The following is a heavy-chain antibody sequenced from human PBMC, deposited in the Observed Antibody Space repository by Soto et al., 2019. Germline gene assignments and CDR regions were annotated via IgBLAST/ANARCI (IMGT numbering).Heavy chain of an antibody. Sequence: QVQLVQSGAAVKKPGSSVKVSCKASGGTFSNYVVNWVRQAPGQGLAWRGRIIPISGAANYAQKFQGRVTITTDKSTSTSYMELSSLRSEDTAVYYCARDMTRTVVPDFDVWGQGTLVTVSS. J-gene: IGHJ4*02. D-gene: IGHD1-7*01. CDR1: GGTFSNYV. CDR2: IIPISGAA. CDR3: ARDMTRTVVPDFDV. V-gene: IGHV1-69*06.